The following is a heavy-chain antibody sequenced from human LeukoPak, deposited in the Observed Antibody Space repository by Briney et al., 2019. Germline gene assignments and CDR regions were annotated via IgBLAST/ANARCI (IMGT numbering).Heavy chain of an antibody. CDR1: GFTFSSYS. D-gene: IGHD1-7*01. CDR2: ISSSSSYI. CDR3: ARRRGPGTTEDAFDI. Sequence: PGGSLRLSCAASGFTFSSYSMNWVRQAPGKGLEWVSSISSSSSYIYYADSVKGRFTISRDNAKNSLYLQMNSLRAEDTAVYYCARRRGPGTTEDAFDIWGQGTLVTVSS. J-gene: IGHJ3*02. V-gene: IGHV3-21*01.